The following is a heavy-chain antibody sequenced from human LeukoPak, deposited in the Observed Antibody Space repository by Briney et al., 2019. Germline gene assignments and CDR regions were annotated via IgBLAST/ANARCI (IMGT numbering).Heavy chain of an antibody. J-gene: IGHJ4*02. Sequence: PGGSLRLSCLASGFTFSSFGMHWVRKAPGKGLEWVAVIWSHGNEIHYVDSVKDRFTISRDNSKNTLYLQMNSLRAEDTALYYCAKSLAPRVGLVVVNAYFDSWGQGTLVTVSS. V-gene: IGHV3-33*06. CDR3: AKSLAPRVGLVVVNAYFDS. D-gene: IGHD6-6*01. CDR2: IWSHGNEI. CDR1: GFTFSSFG.